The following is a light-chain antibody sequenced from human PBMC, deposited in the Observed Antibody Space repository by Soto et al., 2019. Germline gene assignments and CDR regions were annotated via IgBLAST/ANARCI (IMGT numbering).Light chain of an antibody. CDR3: VLYMGSGIWV. Sequence: QTVVTQEPSFSVSPGGTVTLTCGLSSGSVSTSYYPRWYQQTPGQAPRTLIYSTNPRSSGVPDRFSGSILGNKAALTITGAQADDESDYYCVLYMGSGIWVFGGGTKVTVL. CDR2: STN. V-gene: IGLV8-61*01. CDR1: SGSVSTSYY. J-gene: IGLJ3*02.